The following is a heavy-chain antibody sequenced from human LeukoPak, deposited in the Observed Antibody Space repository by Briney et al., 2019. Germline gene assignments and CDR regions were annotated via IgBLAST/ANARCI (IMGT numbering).Heavy chain of an antibody. D-gene: IGHD4-17*01. CDR3: ASRVRRAVTTRQGAFDI. CDR1: GGSITGGTYY. V-gene: IGHV4-39*01. CDR2: IHYSGNT. J-gene: IGHJ3*02. Sequence: SETLSLTCTVSGGSITGGTYYWAWIRQPPGKGLEWIGSIHYSGNTYYNPSLKSRVTIYVDTSKNQFSLKLSSVTAADTAVYYCASRVRRAVTTRQGAFDIWGQGTMVTVSS.